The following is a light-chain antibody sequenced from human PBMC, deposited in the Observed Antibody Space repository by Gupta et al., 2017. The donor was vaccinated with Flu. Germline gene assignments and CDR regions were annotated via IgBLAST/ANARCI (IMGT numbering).Light chain of an antibody. V-gene: IGKV2-30*02. CDR1: QSLVHSDGNTY. Sequence: DVVVTQSPLSLPVTLGQPASISCRSSQSLVHSDGNTYLNWFQQRPGQSPRRLIYKVSNRDSGVPDRFSGSGSGTDFTLKISRVEAEDVGVYYCMQGTHWPPITFGQGTRLEIK. CDR3: MQGTHWPPIT. CDR2: KVS. J-gene: IGKJ5*01.